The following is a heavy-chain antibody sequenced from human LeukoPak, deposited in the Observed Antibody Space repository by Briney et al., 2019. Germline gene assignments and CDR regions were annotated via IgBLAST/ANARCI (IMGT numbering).Heavy chain of an antibody. CDR1: GYTLTELS. J-gene: IGHJ4*02. V-gene: IGHV1-24*01. Sequence: ASVKVSCKVSGYTLTELSMHWVRQAPGKGLGWMGGFDPEDGETIYAQKFQGRVTMTEDTSTDTAYMELSSLRSEDTAVYYCAKDELGTDDPYFFDYWGQGTLVTVSS. CDR3: AKDELGTDDPYFFDY. D-gene: IGHD3-10*01. CDR2: FDPEDGET.